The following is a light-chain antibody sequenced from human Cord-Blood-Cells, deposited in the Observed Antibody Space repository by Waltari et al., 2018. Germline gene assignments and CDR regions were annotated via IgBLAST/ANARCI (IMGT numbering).Light chain of an antibody. CDR3: QVWDSSSDHWV. CDR1: NIGSKS. V-gene: IGLV3-21*04. J-gene: IGLJ3*02. CDR2: YDS. Sequence: SYVLTPPPSGSVAPGKTARITCGGNNIGSKSVHWYQQKPGQAPVLVIYYDSDRPSGIPERFSGSNSGNTATLTISRVEAGDEADYYCQVWDSSSDHWVFGGGTKLTVL.